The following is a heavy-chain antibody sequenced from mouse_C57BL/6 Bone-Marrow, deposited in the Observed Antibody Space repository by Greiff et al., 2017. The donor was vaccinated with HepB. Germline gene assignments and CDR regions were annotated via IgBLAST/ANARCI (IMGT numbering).Heavy chain of an antibody. D-gene: IGHD4-1*01. J-gene: IGHJ3*01. CDR2: INPSTGGT. CDR1: GYSFTGYY. Sequence: EVQGVESGPELVKPGASVKISCKASGYSFTGYYMNWVKQSPEKSLEWIGEINPSTGGTTYNQKFKAKATLTVDKSSSTAYMQLKSLTSEDSAVYYCASNWDKGAWFAYWGQGTLVTVSA. V-gene: IGHV1-42*01. CDR3: ASNWDKGAWFAY.